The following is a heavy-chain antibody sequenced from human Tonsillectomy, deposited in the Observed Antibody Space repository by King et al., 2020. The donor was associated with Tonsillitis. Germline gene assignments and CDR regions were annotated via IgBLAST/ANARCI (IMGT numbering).Heavy chain of an antibody. CDR2: INPNSGGT. CDR1: GYTFTGYY. J-gene: IGHJ4*02. CDR3: ARDQGIAAAGSVSSY. Sequence: VQLVQSGAEVKKPGASVKVSCRASGYTFTGYYMHWVRQAPGQGLEWMGRINPNSGGTNYAQKFQGRVTMTRDTSMSTTYMELSKLTSDDTAVYHCARDQGIAAAGSVSSYWGQGTLVTVSS. D-gene: IGHD6-13*01. V-gene: IGHV1-2*06.